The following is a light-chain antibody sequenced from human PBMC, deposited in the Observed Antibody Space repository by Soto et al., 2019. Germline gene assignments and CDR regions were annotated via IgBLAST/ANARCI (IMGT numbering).Light chain of an antibody. CDR2: AAF. Sequence: DIQMTQSPSSLSASVGDRVTISCRASQSISDYLNWYQQKPGKAPKLLISAAFRLQSGVPSRFSGSGSGTDFTLTISSLQPEDFATYYCQQSYSTRWTFGQGTKVEIK. CDR3: QQSYSTRWT. V-gene: IGKV1-39*01. CDR1: QSISDY. J-gene: IGKJ1*01.